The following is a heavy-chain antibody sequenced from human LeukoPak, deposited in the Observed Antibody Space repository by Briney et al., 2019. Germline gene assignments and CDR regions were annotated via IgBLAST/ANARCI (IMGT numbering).Heavy chain of an antibody. V-gene: IGHV1-2*02. D-gene: IGHD6-19*01. CDR3: ARDRVGYSSGWFDY. CDR2: INPNSGGT. J-gene: IGHJ4*02. Sequence: ASVKVSCKASGYTFTGYYMHRVRQAPGQGLEWMGWINPNSGGTNYAQKFQGRVTMTRDTSISTAYMELSRLRSDDTAVYYCARDRVGYSSGWFDYWGQGTLVSVSS. CDR1: GYTFTGYY.